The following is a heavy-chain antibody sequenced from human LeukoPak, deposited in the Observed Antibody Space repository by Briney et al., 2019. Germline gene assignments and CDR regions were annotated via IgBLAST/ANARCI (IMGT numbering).Heavy chain of an antibody. D-gene: IGHD4-17*01. V-gene: IGHV3-66*02. CDR2: IYSGGST. Sequence: PGGSLRLSCATSGFTVSSNYMSWVRQAQGKGLEWVSVIYSGGSTYYADSVKGRFTISRDNSKNTLYLQMNSLRAEDTAVYYCARAGYRDYDYGDYVARAFDIWGQGTMVTVSS. CDR3: ARAGYRDYDYGDYVARAFDI. J-gene: IGHJ3*02. CDR1: GFTVSSNY.